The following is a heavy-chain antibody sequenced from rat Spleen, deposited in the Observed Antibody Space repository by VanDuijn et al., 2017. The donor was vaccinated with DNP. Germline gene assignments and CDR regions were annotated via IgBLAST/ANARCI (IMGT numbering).Heavy chain of an antibody. D-gene: IGHD4-1*01. CDR3: ARHVLPLRVWDY. CDR2: ISYDAGYA. V-gene: IGHV5-22*01. CDR1: GFTFSDYY. Sequence: EVQLVESGGGLVQPGRSLILSCAASGFTFSDYYMAWVRQAPTKGLEWVAYISYDAGYAYYGDSVKGRFAISRDNAKSTLFLQMNSLRSEDMATYYCARHVLPLRVWDYWGQGVMVTVSS. J-gene: IGHJ2*01.